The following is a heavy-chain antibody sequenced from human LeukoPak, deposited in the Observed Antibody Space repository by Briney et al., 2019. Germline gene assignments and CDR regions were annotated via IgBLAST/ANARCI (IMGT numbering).Heavy chain of an antibody. CDR2: IYYSGST. Sequence: SETLSLTRTVSGGSLSSYYWSWIRQPPGTGLEWIGYIYYSGSTNYNPSLKSRVTISVDTSNTQFSLKLTSVTAADTAVYYCARGYRGGVYYYYYGMDVWGQGTTVTVSS. CDR1: GGSLSSYY. D-gene: IGHD1-26*01. J-gene: IGHJ6*02. V-gene: IGHV4-59*01. CDR3: ARGYRGGVYYYYYGMDV.